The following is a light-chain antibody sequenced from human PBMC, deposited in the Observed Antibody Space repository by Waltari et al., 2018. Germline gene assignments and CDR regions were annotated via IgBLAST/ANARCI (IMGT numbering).Light chain of an antibody. CDR3: MQGKHWPPYT. Sequence: VVMTQSPLSLPVTLGQPASISCRSSQSLVYSDVNTYLDWFQQRPGQSPRRLIYKVSDVDSGVPDRLSGSGSGTDCTLKISRVEAEDVGVYYCMQGKHWPPYTFGQGTKLEIK. CDR2: KVS. V-gene: IGKV2-30*01. J-gene: IGKJ2*01. CDR1: QSLVYSDVNTY.